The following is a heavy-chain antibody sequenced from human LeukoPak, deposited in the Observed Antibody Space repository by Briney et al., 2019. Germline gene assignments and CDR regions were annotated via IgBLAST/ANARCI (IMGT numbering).Heavy chain of an antibody. J-gene: IGHJ4*02. D-gene: IGHD1-26*01. CDR3: ARDMSELLSGYYFDY. CDR1: GHTFTSYG. V-gene: IGHV1-18*01. CDR2: ISAYNGNT. Sequence: ASVKVSCKASGHTFTSYGISWVRQAPGQGLEWMGWISAYNGNTNYAQKLQGRVTMTTDTSTSTAYMELRSLRSDDTAVYYCARDMSELLSGYYFDYWGQGTLVTVSS.